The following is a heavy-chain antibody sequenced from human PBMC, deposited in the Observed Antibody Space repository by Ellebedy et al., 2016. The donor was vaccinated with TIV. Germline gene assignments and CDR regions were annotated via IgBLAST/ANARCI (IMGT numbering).Heavy chain of an antibody. Sequence: GESLKISXKGSGYSFTSYWISWVRQMPGKGLEWMGRIDPSDSYTNYSPSFQGHVTISADKSISTAYLQWSSLKASDTAMYYCAREDRVIVVVPAATPIDYWGQGTLVTVSS. CDR3: AREDRVIVVVPAATPIDY. CDR1: GYSFTSYW. J-gene: IGHJ4*02. CDR2: IDPSDSYT. V-gene: IGHV5-10-1*01. D-gene: IGHD2-2*01.